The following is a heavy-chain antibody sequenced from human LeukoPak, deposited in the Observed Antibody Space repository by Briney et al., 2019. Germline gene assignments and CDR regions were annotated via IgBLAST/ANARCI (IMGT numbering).Heavy chain of an antibody. D-gene: IGHD2-21*02. CDR1: GFTFSSYW. Sequence: PGGSLRLSCAASGFTFSSYWMHWVRHAPGKGLVWVSRINTHGSVATYADSVKSRFNISRDNAKNTLYLQMNSLRVEDTAVYYCVRDDSYRLEWGQGTLVTVSS. CDR2: INTHGSVA. J-gene: IGHJ4*02. V-gene: IGHV3-74*01. CDR3: VRDDSYRLE.